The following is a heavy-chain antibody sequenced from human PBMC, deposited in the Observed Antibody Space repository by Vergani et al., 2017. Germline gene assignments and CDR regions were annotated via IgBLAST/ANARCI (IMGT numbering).Heavy chain of an antibody. CDR3: ARMGCXDEGDAFRIGYFDS. V-gene: IGHV4-31*03. CDR2: IYSTGST. CDR1: GDSISSGVYY. Sequence: QVQLQESGPGLVKPSQTLSLTCSVSGDSISSGVYYWNWIRQHPGKGLEWIGYIYSTGSTHHNPSLRRRINMSVDTSKNQLSLKLNSVTAADTAMYYCARMGCXDEGDAFRIGYFDSWGPGILVTVSS. J-gene: IGHJ4*02. D-gene: IGHD4/OR15-4a*01.